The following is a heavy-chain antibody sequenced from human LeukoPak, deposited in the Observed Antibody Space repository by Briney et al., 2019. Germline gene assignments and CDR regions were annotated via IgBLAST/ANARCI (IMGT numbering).Heavy chain of an antibody. Sequence: SETLSLTCIVSGDSISPYYWNWIRQPPGKGLEWIGYIYYSGDTNYNPSLKSRVTMSVDTSKNQFSLRLTSVTAAGTVVYYCARSQQLIRTFDSWGQGTLVTVSS. J-gene: IGHJ4*02. D-gene: IGHD6-13*01. V-gene: IGHV4-59*01. CDR2: IYYSGDT. CDR3: ARSQQLIRTFDS. CDR1: GDSISPYY.